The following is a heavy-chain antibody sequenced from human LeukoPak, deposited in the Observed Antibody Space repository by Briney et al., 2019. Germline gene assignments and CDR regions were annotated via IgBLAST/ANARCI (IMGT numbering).Heavy chain of an antibody. D-gene: IGHD3-9*01. J-gene: IGHJ4*02. CDR2: IKLNGSADPISEK. Sequence: PGGSLRLSCLASGFRFSTYWMSWVRQTPGKGLEWVASIKLNGSADPISEKWYADDVKVRFTISRDNPKSSLYLQMNSLRAEDTAVYYCARGPDYDILADYFDYWGQGTLVTVSS. V-gene: IGHV3-7*01. CDR3: ARGPDYDILADYFDY. CDR1: GFRFSTYW.